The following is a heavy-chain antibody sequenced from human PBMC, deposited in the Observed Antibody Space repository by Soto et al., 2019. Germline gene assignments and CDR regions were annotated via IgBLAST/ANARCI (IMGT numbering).Heavy chain of an antibody. J-gene: IGHJ3*02. CDR1: GGSISSGDYY. V-gene: IGHV4-30-4*01. CDR2: IYYSGST. D-gene: IGHD1-20*01. CDR3: ARGEIFGVVTDRYNWNDRGAFDI. Sequence: SETLSLTCTVSGGSISSGDYYWSWIRQPPGKGLEWIGYIYYSGSTYYNPSLKSRVTISVDTSKNQFSLKLSSVTAADTAVYYCARGEIFGVVTDRYNWNDRGAFDIWGQGTMVTVSS.